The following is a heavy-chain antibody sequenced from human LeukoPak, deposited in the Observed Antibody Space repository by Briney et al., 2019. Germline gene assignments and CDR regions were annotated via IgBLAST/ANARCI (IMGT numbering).Heavy chain of an antibody. Sequence: GGSLRLSCAASGFTFSSYAMSWVRQAPGKGLEWVSAISGSGGSTYYADSVKGRFTISRDNSKNTLYLQMNSLRAEDTAVYYSAKRRMYYYDSSGYPYFDYWGQGTLVTVSS. V-gene: IGHV3-23*01. J-gene: IGHJ4*02. CDR2: ISGSGGST. D-gene: IGHD3-22*01. CDR3: AKRRMYYYDSSGYPYFDY. CDR1: GFTFSSYA.